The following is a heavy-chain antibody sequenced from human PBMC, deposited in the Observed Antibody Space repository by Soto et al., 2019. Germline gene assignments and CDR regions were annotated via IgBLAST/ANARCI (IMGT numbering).Heavy chain of an antibody. CDR3: AKDNWSTYGDYPLDY. CDR1: GFTFDDYA. J-gene: IGHJ4*02. CDR2: ISWNSGSI. Sequence: PGGSLRLSCAASGFTFDDYAMHWVRQAPGKGLEWVSGISWNSGSIGYADSVKGRFTISRDNAKNSLYLQMNSLRAEDTALYYCAKDNWSTYGDYPLDYWGQGTLVTVSS. D-gene: IGHD4-17*01. V-gene: IGHV3-9*01.